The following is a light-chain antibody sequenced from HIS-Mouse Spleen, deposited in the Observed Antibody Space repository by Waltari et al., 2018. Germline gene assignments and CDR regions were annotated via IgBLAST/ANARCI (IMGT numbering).Light chain of an antibody. CDR1: ALPKKY. J-gene: IGLJ2*01. CDR3: YSTDSSGNHRV. CDR2: EDS. V-gene: IGLV3-10*01. Sequence: SYELTQPPSVSVSPGQTARITCSGDALPKKYAYWYQQKSGQAPVLVIYEDSKRPPGIPERFSGSSSGTMATLTISGAQVEDEADYYCYSTDSSGNHRVFGGWTKLTVL.